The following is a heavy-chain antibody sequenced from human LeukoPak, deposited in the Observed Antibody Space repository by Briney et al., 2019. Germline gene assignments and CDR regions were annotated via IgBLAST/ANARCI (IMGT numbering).Heavy chain of an antibody. V-gene: IGHV1-69*06. CDR2: IIPIFGTA. CDR3: ARVTGYVIEDNFDY. Sequence: KISCKASGYSFTSYYIGWVRQAPGQELEWMGGIIPIFGTANYAQKFQGRVTITADKSTSTAYMELSSLRSEDTAVYYCARVTGYVIEDNFDYWGQGTLVTVSS. D-gene: IGHD2-15*01. CDR1: GYSFTSYY. J-gene: IGHJ4*02.